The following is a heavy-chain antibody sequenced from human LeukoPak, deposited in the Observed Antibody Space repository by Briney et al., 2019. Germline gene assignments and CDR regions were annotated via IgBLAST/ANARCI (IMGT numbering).Heavy chain of an antibody. V-gene: IGHV3-33*01. CDR1: GFTFSSYG. Sequence: GRSLRLSCAASGFTFSSYGMHWVRQAPGKGLEWVAVIWYDGNNKYYGDSVKGRFTISRDNSKNTLYLQMNSLRAEDTAVYYCARGARSSGYDLNYWGQGTLVTVSS. J-gene: IGHJ4*02. CDR2: IWYDGNNK. D-gene: IGHD5-12*01. CDR3: ARGARSSGYDLNY.